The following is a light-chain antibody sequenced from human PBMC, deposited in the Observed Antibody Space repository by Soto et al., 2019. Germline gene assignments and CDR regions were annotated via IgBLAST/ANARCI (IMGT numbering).Light chain of an antibody. J-gene: IGKJ1*01. CDR3: QQYGSSPPT. CDR2: GAS. V-gene: IGKV3-20*01. CDR1: QSVSRY. Sequence: EIVLTQSPGTLSLSPGERATLSCRASQSVSRYLAWYQQKPGQAPRLLIYGASSRATDIPDRFSGSGSGTNFTLTINRLEPEDFAVYYCQQYGSSPPTFGQGTKVDIK.